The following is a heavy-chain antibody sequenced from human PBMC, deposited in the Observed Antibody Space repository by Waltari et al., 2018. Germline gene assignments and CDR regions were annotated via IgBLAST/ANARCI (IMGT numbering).Heavy chain of an antibody. J-gene: IGHJ4*02. V-gene: IGHV3-53*02. D-gene: IGHD6-6*01. CDR2: IYSGGST. CDR3: ARSLYINSNSYPYYFDY. CDR1: GFTVSSNY. Sequence: EVQLVETGGGLIQPGGSLRLSCAASGFTVSSNYMSWVRKGPGKGLEWVSVIYSGGSTYYADSVKGRFTIARDNSKNTLYLQMNSLRAEDTAVYYCARSLYINSNSYPYYFDYWGQGTLVTVSS.